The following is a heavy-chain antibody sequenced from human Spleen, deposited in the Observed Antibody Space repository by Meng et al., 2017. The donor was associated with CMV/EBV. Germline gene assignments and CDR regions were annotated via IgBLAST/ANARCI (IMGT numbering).Heavy chain of an antibody. CDR1: GFTFSSYA. CDR3: ARDGYYDFWSGYTPYYYYGMDV. V-gene: IGHV3-23*01. CDR2: ISGSGGST. Sequence: GGSLRLSCAASGFTFSSYAMSWVRQAPGKGLEWVSAISGSGGSTYYADSVKGRFTISRDNSKNTLYLQMNSLRAEDTAVYYCARDGYYDFWSGYTPYYYYGMDVWGQGTTVTVSS. J-gene: IGHJ6*02. D-gene: IGHD3-3*01.